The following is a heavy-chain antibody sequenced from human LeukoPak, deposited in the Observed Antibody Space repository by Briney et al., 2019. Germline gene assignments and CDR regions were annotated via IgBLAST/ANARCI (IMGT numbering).Heavy chain of an antibody. V-gene: IGHV3-11*06. CDR2: ISSSSSYI. CDR1: GGSISAYY. Sequence: LSLTCTVSGGSISAYYWSWIRQPPGKGLEWVSSISSSSSYIYYADSVKGRFTISRDNAKNSLYLQMNSLRAEDTAVYYCARAMTTVTLDVDYWGQGTLVTVSS. J-gene: IGHJ4*02. D-gene: IGHD4-17*01. CDR3: ARAMTTVTLDVDY.